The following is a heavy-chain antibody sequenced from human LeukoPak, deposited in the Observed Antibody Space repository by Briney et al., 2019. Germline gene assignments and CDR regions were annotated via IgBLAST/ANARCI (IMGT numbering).Heavy chain of an antibody. D-gene: IGHD1-1*01. CDR3: ASLNWNDRFDY. CDR2: INPNSGGT. J-gene: IGHJ4*02. CDR1: GYIFTGYY. V-gene: IGHV1-2*02. Sequence: GASVKVSCEASGYIFTGYYMHWVRQAPGQGLEWMGWINPNSGGTDYAQKFQGRVTMTRDTSISTAYMELSRLRSDDTAVYYCASLNWNDRFDYWGQGTLVTVSS.